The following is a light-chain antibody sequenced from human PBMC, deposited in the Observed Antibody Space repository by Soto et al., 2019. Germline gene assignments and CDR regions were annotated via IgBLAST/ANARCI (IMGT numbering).Light chain of an antibody. CDR2: MND. V-gene: IGLV1-47*01. J-gene: IGLJ1*01. Sequence: QSVLTQPPSAAGNPGQRLTISSSGSTSNILRNYVYWYRQLPATAPRLLISMNDQRPSGVPDRFSGSKSGTSASLAISGLRSEDEADYYCASWDDSLSGYVFGTGTKVTVL. CDR3: ASWDDSLSGYV. CDR1: TSNILRNY.